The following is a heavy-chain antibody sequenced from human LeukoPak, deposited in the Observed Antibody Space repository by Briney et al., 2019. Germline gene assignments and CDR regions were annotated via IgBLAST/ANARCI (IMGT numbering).Heavy chain of an antibody. J-gene: IGHJ4*02. CDR3: ARTTPIFPDGPHQEY. CDR2: MNPNSGNT. CDR1: GYTFTSYD. D-gene: IGHD3-3*01. V-gene: IGHV1-8*01. Sequence: GASVTVSCTASGYTFTSYDINWVRQAPGQGLEWMGWMNPNSGNTGYAQKFQGRVTMTRNTSISTAYMELSSLRSEDTAVYYCARTTPIFPDGPHQEYWGQGTLVTVSS.